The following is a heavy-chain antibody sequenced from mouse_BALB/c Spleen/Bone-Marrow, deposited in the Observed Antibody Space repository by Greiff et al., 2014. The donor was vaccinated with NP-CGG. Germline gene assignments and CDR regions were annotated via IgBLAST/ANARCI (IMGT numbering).Heavy chain of an antibody. J-gene: IGHJ4*01. D-gene: IGHD2-1*01. V-gene: IGHV3-8*02. CDR2: ISYSGTT. CDR3: ARWDFGNHYAMDY. CDR1: GDSITSGF. Sequence: DVKLVESGPSVVKPSQTLSLTCSVTGDSITSGFWSWIRKFPGNKLEYMGYISYSGTTYYNPSLKSRISFTRDTSKNQYYLQLISVTTEDTATYFCARWDFGNHYAMDYWGQGTSVTVSS.